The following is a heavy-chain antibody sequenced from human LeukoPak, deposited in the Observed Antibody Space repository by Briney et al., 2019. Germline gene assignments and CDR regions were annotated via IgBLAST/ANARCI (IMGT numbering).Heavy chain of an antibody. CDR3: ARDQFDSSGWFDY. Sequence: GGSLRLSCAASGFTFSSYEMNWARQAPGKGLEWVSYISSSGSTIYYADSVKGRFTISRDNAKNSLYLQMNSLRAEDTAVYYCARDQFDSSGWFDYWGQGTLVTVSS. CDR1: GFTFSSYE. V-gene: IGHV3-48*03. J-gene: IGHJ4*02. CDR2: ISSSGSTI. D-gene: IGHD6-19*01.